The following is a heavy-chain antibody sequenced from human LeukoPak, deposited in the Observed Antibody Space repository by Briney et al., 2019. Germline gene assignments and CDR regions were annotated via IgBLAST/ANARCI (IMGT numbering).Heavy chain of an antibody. J-gene: IGHJ5*02. CDR2: IIPIFGTA. CDR3: ARAVLGYCSGGSCYGRDWFDP. D-gene: IGHD2-15*01. V-gene: IGHV1-69*05. Sequence: ASVKVSCKASGGTFSNYAISWVRQAPGQGLEWMGRIIPIFGTANYAQKFQGRVTITTDESTSTAYMELSSLRSEDTAVYYCARAVLGYCSGGSCYGRDWFDPWGQGTLVTVSS. CDR1: GGTFSNYA.